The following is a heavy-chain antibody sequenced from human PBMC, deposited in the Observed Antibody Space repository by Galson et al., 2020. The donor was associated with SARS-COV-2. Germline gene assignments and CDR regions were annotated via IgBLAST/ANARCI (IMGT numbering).Heavy chain of an antibody. CDR3: GKDMGLDWSPLLGSGMDV. Sequence: GGSLRLSCAASGFKFEDYGMHWVRQAPGKGLEWVAGINWNSDTIGYADSVKGRFTISRDNAKKSLYLQINSLREEDTALYYCGKDMGLDWSPLLGSGMDVWGQGTTVTVSS. D-gene: IGHD3-9*01. CDR2: INWNSDTI. J-gene: IGHJ6*02. CDR1: GFKFEDYG. V-gene: IGHV3-9*01.